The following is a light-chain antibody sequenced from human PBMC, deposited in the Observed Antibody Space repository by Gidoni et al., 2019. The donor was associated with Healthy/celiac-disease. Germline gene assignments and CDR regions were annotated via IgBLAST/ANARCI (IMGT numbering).Light chain of an antibody. CDR3: QQSYSTPWT. Sequence: DIQMTQSPSSLSASVGDRVTITCRASQSISSYLNWYQQKPGKAPKLLSYAASSLQSGVPSRFSGSGSWTDFTLTISSLQPEDFATDYCQQSYSTPWTFGQGTKVEIK. CDR2: AAS. CDR1: QSISSY. V-gene: IGKV1-39*01. J-gene: IGKJ1*01.